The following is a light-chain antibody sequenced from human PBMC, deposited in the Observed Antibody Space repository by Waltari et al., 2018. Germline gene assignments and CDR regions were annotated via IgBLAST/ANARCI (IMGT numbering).Light chain of an antibody. CDR1: KLGDTY. CDR3: QAWDSNTGV. V-gene: IGLV3-1*01. CDR2: QDT. J-gene: IGLJ3*02. Sequence: SYELTQPPSVSVSPGQTATITCSGDKLGDTYASWYQQKPCQSPVLVVYQDTKRPSGIPERFSGSNSGNTATLTISGTQAMDEADYYCQAWDSNTGVFGGGTKLTVL.